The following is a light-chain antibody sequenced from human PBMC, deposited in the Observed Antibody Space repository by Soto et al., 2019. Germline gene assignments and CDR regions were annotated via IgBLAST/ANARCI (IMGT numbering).Light chain of an antibody. V-gene: IGKV1-5*01. CDR2: DAS. CDR1: QTISTW. CDR3: QQYTNTNNPWM. J-gene: IGKJ1*01. Sequence: DIQVTQSPPTLSASVGDRVTITCRASQTISTWMAWYQQKPGKAPKLLVYDASTLQSGVASRFSGSGSGTEFTLIISGLHPDDSATYYCQQYTNTNNPWMFGQGTKVYI.